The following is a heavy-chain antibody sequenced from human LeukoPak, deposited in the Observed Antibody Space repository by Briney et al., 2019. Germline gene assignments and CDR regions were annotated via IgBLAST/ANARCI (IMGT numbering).Heavy chain of an antibody. CDR2: LKSKGGGETA. V-gene: IGHV3-15*01. J-gene: IGHJ4*02. CDR1: GFNFNDAW. D-gene: IGHD2-15*01. CDR3: AKPLLRVVQKYYFDY. Sequence: GGSLRLSCATSGFNFNDAWMSWVRQAPGGGLEWVGRLKSKGGGETADYGAAVKGRFTISRDNSKNTLYLQMNSLRAEDTAVYYCAKPLLRVVQKYYFDYWGQGTLVTVSS.